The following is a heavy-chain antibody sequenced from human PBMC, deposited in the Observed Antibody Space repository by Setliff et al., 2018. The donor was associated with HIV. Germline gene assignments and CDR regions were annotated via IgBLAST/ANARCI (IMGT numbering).Heavy chain of an antibody. CDR1: GFTVSSNY. J-gene: IGHJ3*02. CDR2: IYSGGST. D-gene: IGHD5-18*01. Sequence: GGSLRLSCAASGFTVSSNYMSWVRQAPGKGLEWVSVIYSGGSTYYADSVKGRFTISRDNSKNTLYLQMNSLRAEDTAVYYCAREMWHTAHDFDAFDIWGQGTMVTVS. CDR3: AREMWHTAHDFDAFDI. V-gene: IGHV3-53*01.